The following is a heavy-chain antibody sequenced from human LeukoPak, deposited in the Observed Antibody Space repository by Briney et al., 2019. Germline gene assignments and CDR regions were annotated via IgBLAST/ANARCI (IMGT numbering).Heavy chain of an antibody. CDR3: ARDGNGLLWFGDFGQFDY. Sequence: GGSLRLSCAASAFTFSIYGMHWVRQAPGKGLEWVAVTSYDGYNTFYADSVKGRFTISRDNSRNTLYLQMNSLRAEDTAVYYCARDGNGLLWFGDFGQFDYWGQGTLVTVSS. V-gene: IGHV3-30*03. D-gene: IGHD3-10*01. CDR1: AFTFSIYG. J-gene: IGHJ4*02. CDR2: TSYDGYNT.